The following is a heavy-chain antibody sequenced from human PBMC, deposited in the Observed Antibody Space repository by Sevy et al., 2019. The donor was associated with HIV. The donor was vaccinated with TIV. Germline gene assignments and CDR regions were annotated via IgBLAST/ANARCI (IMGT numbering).Heavy chain of an antibody. V-gene: IGHV1-18*01. CDR3: ARDRGIASAGTYMDV. D-gene: IGHD6-13*01. CDR2: ISAHNGNT. CDR1: GYTFTSYS. Sequence: ASVKVSCKASGYTFTSYSITWVRQAPGQGLEWMGWISAHNGNTKYAQKLQGRVTMTTDTSTTTGYMELRSLRSDDTAVYYCARDRGIASAGTYMDVWGKGTTVTVSS. J-gene: IGHJ6*03.